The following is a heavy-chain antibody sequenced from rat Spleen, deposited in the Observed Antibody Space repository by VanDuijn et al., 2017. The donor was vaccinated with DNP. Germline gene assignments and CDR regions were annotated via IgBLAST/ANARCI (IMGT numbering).Heavy chain of an antibody. J-gene: IGHJ4*01. CDR1: GFTFSDYA. D-gene: IGHD1-11*01. CDR3: ARDNYATYGALDA. V-gene: IGHV5-7*01. CDR2: ISYDGLRP. Sequence: EVQLVESGGGLVQPGGSLKLSCPASGFTFSDYAMAWVRQAPGKGLEWVATISYDGLRPYYRDSVKGRFTISRDDSKDTLYLQMDSLRSDDTATYYCARDNYATYGALDAWGQGTSVTVSS.